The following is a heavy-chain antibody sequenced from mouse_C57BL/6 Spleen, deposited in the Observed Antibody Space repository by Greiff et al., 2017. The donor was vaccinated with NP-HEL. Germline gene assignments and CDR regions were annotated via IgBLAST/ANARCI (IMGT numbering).Heavy chain of an antibody. D-gene: IGHD1-1*01. Sequence: QVQLQQPGAELVKPGASVKLSCKASGYTFTSYWMHWVKQSPGRGLEWIGRIDPNSGGPKYNEKFKSKATLTVDKPSRTAYMQLRRLTSEDSAVYYCAREVVEDAMDDWGQGTSVTVAS. CDR1: GYTFTSYW. CDR2: IDPNSGGP. J-gene: IGHJ4*01. V-gene: IGHV1-72*01. CDR3: AREVVEDAMDD.